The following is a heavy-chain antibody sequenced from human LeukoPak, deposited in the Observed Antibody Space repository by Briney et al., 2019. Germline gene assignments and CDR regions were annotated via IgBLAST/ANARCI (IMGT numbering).Heavy chain of an antibody. D-gene: IGHD2-15*01. CDR3: AKEQGQVPGPLVVAGTYYFDY. V-gene: IGHV1-46*01. CDR1: GYTFTSNH. J-gene: IGHJ4*02. CDR2: INPSGRST. Sequence: ASVKPSCKASGYTFTSNHIHWVRQAPGQGLEWMGIINPSGRSTNYSHKFQGRVTMTSDTSRGTVYMELSSLRSEDTAVYYCAKEQGQVPGPLVVAGTYYFDYWGQGTLVTVSS.